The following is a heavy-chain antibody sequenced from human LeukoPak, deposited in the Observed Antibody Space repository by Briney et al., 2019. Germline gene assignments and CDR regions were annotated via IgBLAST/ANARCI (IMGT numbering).Heavy chain of an antibody. D-gene: IGHD2-2*01. CDR3: ARFSSSTSHASYYFGTYYYYYYIDV. V-gene: IGHV4-59*01. CDR2: IYYSGST. Sequence: PSETLSLTCTVSGGSISSYYWSWIRQPPGKGLERIGYIYYSGSTNYNPSLKSRVTISLDTSKNQFSLNLTSVTAADTAVYYCARFSSSTSHASYYFGTYYYYYYIDVWGRGTTVTIYS. J-gene: IGHJ6*03. CDR1: GGSISSYY.